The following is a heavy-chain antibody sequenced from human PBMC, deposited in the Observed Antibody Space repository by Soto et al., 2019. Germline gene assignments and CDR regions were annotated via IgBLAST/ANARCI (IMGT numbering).Heavy chain of an antibody. CDR1: GGSISSYY. Sequence: PSETLSLTCTVSGGSISSYYWSWIRQPPGKGLEWIGYIYYSGSTNYNPSLKSRVTISVDTSKNQFSLKLSSVTAADTAVYYCATTYSSGWNYYYYGMDVWGQGTTVTVS. CDR3: ATTYSSGWNYYYYGMDV. D-gene: IGHD6-19*01. CDR2: IYYSGST. V-gene: IGHV4-59*01. J-gene: IGHJ6*02.